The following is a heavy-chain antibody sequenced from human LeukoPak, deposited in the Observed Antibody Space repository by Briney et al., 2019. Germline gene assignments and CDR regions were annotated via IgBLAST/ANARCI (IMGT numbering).Heavy chain of an antibody. Sequence: KPSETLSLTCTVSGGWGGDYYWSWLRQPPGKGLEWIGYIYYSGCTYYNSSLKSRVTISVDTSKNPLSLTLKSVTAAGTAVYFCWGENWRDGYVGSKWGQGTLVTVSS. CDR2: IYYSGCT. V-gene: IGHV4-30-4*03. CDR3: WGENWRDGYVGSK. J-gene: IGHJ4*02. D-gene: IGHD5-24*01. CDR1: GGWGGDYY.